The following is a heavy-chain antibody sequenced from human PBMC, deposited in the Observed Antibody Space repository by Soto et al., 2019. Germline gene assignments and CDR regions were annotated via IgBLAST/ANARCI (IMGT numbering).Heavy chain of an antibody. Sequence: VASVKVSCKASGGTFSSYAISWVRQAPGQGLEWMGGIIPIFGTANYAQKFQGRVTITADKSTSTAYMELSSLRSEDTAVYYCARGVVPAAIPYGMDVWGQGTTVTVSS. CDR1: GGTFSSYA. CDR3: ARGVVPAAIPYGMDV. V-gene: IGHV1-69*06. CDR2: IIPIFGTA. J-gene: IGHJ6*02. D-gene: IGHD2-2*02.